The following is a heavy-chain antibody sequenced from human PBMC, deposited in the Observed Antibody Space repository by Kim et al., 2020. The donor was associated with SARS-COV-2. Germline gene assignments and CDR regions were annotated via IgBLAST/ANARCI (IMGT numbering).Heavy chain of an antibody. CDR2: ISYDGSNK. V-gene: IGHV3-30*04. CDR1: GFTFSSYA. Sequence: GGSLRLSCAASGFTFSSYAMHWVRQAPGKGLEWVAVISYDGSNKYYADSVKGRFTISRDNSKNTLYLQMNSLRAEDTAVYYCARGLKLRYFDPYYYGMDVWGQGTTVTVSS. CDR3: ARGLKLRYFDPYYYGMDV. D-gene: IGHD3-9*01. J-gene: IGHJ6*02.